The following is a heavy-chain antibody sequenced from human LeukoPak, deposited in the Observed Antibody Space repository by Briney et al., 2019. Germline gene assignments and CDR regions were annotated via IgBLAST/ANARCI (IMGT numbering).Heavy chain of an antibody. CDR2: IWYDGSNK. CDR1: GFTFSSYG. J-gene: IGHJ1*01. Sequence: PGRSLRLSCAASGFTFSSYGMHWVRQAPGKGLEWVAVIWYDGSNKYYADSVKGRFTISRDNSKNSLYLQMNSLRAEDTALYYCAKGRHLYDSSGYSYFQHWGQGTLVTVSS. V-gene: IGHV3-33*03. CDR3: AKGRHLYDSSGYSYFQH. D-gene: IGHD3-22*01.